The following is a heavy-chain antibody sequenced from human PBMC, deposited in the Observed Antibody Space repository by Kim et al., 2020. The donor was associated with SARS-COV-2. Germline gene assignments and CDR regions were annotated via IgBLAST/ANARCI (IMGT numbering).Heavy chain of an antibody. CDR3: ARDHSTYYSDSSGYYRDLTPEFSYCGMDV. V-gene: IGHV3-11*05. J-gene: IGHJ6*02. D-gene: IGHD3-22*01. Sequence: GGSLRLSCAASGFTFSDYYMSWIRQAPGKGLEWVSYISSSSSYTNYADSVKGRFTISRDNAKNSLYLQMNSLRAEDTAVYYCARDHSTYYSDSSGYYRDLTPEFSYCGMDVGGQGTTVTVSS. CDR2: ISSSSSYT. CDR1: GFTFSDYY.